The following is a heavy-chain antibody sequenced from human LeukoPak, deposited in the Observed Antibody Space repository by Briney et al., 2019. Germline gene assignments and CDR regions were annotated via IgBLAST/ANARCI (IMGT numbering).Heavy chain of an antibody. V-gene: IGHV3-21*01. CDR1: GFTFSSYS. D-gene: IGHD6-13*01. J-gene: IGHJ5*02. CDR3: AREGSKGSSSWYGNWFDP. Sequence: GGSLRLSCAASGFTFSSYSMNWVRQAPGKGLEWVSSISSSSSYIYYADSVKGRFTISRDNAKNSLYLRMNSLRAEDTAVYYCAREGSKGSSSWYGNWFDPWGQGTLVTVSS. CDR2: ISSSSSYI.